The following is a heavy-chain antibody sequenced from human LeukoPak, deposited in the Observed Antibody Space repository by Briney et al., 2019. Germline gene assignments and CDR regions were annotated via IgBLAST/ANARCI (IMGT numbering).Heavy chain of an antibody. Sequence: SETLSLTCTVSGGSIRSSYYYWGWIRQPPGKGLEWIGSIYDSGSTYYNPSLKSRVTISVDTSKNQFSLKLSSVTAADTAVYYCARRNTAYDYVWGSYRPVGAFDIWGQGTMVTVSS. J-gene: IGHJ3*02. CDR2: IYDSGST. D-gene: IGHD3-16*02. CDR1: GGSIRSSYYY. V-gene: IGHV4-39*01. CDR3: ARRNTAYDYVWGSYRPVGAFDI.